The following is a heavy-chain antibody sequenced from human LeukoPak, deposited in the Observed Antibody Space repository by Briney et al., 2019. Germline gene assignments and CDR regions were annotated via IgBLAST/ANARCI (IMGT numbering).Heavy chain of an antibody. CDR1: GGSFSGNY. Sequence: PSETLSLTCAVYGGSFSGNYWSWIRQPPGKGLEWIGDINHSGTTNYSPSLKSRVTISVDTSKNQFSLKLSSVTAADTAVYYCASNSRNGEYYFDYWGQGTLVTVSS. J-gene: IGHJ4*02. CDR2: INHSGTT. CDR3: ASNSRNGEYYFDY. V-gene: IGHV4-34*01. D-gene: IGHD3-10*01.